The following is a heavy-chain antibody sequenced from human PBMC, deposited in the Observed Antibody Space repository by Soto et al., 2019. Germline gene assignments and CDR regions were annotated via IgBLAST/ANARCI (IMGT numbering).Heavy chain of an antibody. V-gene: IGHV1-2*02. CDR3: ARFKRTGYDILTGYSDY. Sequence: ASVKVSCKASGYTFTGYYMHWVRQAPGQGLEWMGWINPNSGGTNYAQKFQGRVTMTRDTSISTAYMELSRLRSDDTAVYYCARFKRTGYDILTGYSDYWGQGTLVTVSS. J-gene: IGHJ4*02. CDR1: GYTFTGYY. D-gene: IGHD3-9*01. CDR2: INPNSGGT.